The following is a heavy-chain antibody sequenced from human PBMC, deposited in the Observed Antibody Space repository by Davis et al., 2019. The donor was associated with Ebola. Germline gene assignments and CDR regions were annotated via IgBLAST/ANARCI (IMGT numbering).Heavy chain of an antibody. Sequence: GVLKISCAASGFTFSSYSMNWVRQAPGKGLEWVSSISSSSSYIYYADSVKGRFTISRDNAKNSLYLQMNSLRAEDTAVYYCARDPVITFGGVIGYFDYWGQGTLVTVSS. D-gene: IGHD3-16*02. V-gene: IGHV3-21*01. J-gene: IGHJ4*02. CDR3: ARDPVITFGGVIGYFDY. CDR1: GFTFSSYS. CDR2: ISSSSSYI.